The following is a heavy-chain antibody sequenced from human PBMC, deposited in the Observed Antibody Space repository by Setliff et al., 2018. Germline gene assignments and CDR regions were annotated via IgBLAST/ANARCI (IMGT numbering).Heavy chain of an antibody. V-gene: IGHV3-7*03. D-gene: IGHD6-13*01. J-gene: IGHJ4*02. CDR3: AKGLRIAAA. CDR2: IKQDGSEK. Sequence: GGSLRLSCAASGFTFSNYWMSWVRQAPGKGLEWVANIKQDGSEKYYVDSVKGRFTISRDNAKNSLYLQMNSLRAEDTAVYYCAKGLRIAAAWGQGTLVTVSS. CDR1: GFTFSNYW.